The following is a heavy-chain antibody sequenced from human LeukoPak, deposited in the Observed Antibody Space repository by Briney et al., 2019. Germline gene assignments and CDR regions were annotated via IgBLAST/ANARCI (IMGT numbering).Heavy chain of an antibody. CDR2: ISYDGSNK. D-gene: IGHD3-9*01. CDR3: AEAQLRYFDWLWGPSDY. Sequence: PGRSLRLSCAASGFTFSSYGMHWVRQAPGKGLEWVAVISYDGSNKYYADSVKGRFTISRDNSKNTLYLQMNSLRAEDTAVYYCAEAQLRYFDWLWGPSDYWGQGTLVTVSS. J-gene: IGHJ4*02. CDR1: GFTFSSYG. V-gene: IGHV3-30*03.